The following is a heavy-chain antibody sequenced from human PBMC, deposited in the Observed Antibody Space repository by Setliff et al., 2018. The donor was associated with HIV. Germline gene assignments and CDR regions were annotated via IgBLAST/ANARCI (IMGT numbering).Heavy chain of an antibody. D-gene: IGHD3-10*01. CDR1: GGSINRGTYY. V-gene: IGHV4-61*10. CDR3: ARDHVFGSRTGFDP. Sequence: SETLSLTCSVSGGSINRGTYYWTWIRQSAGKGLEWIGHIYITGDTDYNPSLKSRVTISVDTSKNQFSLTLTSVTAADTAVYYCARDHVFGSRTGFDPWGPGILVTVSS. CDR2: IYITGDT. J-gene: IGHJ5*02.